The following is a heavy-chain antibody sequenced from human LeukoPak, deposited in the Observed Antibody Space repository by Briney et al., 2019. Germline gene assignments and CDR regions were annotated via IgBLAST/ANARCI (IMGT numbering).Heavy chain of an antibody. V-gene: IGHV3-23*01. Sequence: GGSLRLSCAASGFTFSSYGMSWVRQAPGKGLEWVSAISGSGGSTYYADSVKGRFTISRDNSKNTLYLQMNSLRAEDTAVYYCAKAGGDSSSWYSYYYYYMDVWGKGTTVTISS. CDR3: AKAGGDSSSWYSYYYYYMDV. CDR1: GFTFSSYG. CDR2: ISGSGGST. J-gene: IGHJ6*03. D-gene: IGHD6-13*01.